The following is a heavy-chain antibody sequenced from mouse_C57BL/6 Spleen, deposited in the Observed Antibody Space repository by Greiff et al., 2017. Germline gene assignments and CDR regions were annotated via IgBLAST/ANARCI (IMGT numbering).Heavy chain of an antibody. CDR2: ISDGGSYT. V-gene: IGHV5-4*03. J-gene: IGHJ2*01. Sequence: DVKLVESGGGLVKPGGSLKLSCAASGFTFSSYAMSWVRQTPEKRLEWVATISDGGSYTYYPDNVKGRFPSSRDNAKNNLYLQMSHLKSEDTAMYYCARAFYDYDGYYFDYWGQGTTLTVSS. CDR1: GFTFSSYA. D-gene: IGHD2-4*01. CDR3: ARAFYDYDGYYFDY.